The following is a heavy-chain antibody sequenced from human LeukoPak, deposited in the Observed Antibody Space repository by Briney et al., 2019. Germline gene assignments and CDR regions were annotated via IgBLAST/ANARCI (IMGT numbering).Heavy chain of an antibody. CDR1: GFTFSSYS. J-gene: IGHJ4*02. Sequence: GGSLRLSCAASGFTFSSYSMNWVRQAPGKGLEWVSSISSSSYIYYADSVKGRFTISRDNAKNSLYLQMNSLRAEDTAVYYCARASGDYGHFDYWGQGTLVTVSS. CDR2: ISSSSYI. V-gene: IGHV3-21*01. CDR3: ARASGDYGHFDY. D-gene: IGHD4-17*01.